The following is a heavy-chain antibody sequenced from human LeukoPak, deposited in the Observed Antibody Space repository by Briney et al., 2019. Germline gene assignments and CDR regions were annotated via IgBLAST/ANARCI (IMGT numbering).Heavy chain of an antibody. D-gene: IGHD2-21*01. CDR2: TCGDGRL. Sequence: GGSLRLSCAASGFTVNNNCVTWVRQAPGKGLEWVAVTCGDGRLFYADSVKGRFSVSRDNPENTIYLQLTSLRADDTARYFCARERGDKDMSGGSSFDVWGQGTMVIVSS. J-gene: IGHJ3*01. CDR1: GFTVNNNC. CDR3: ARERGDKDMSGGSSFDV. V-gene: IGHV3-53*01.